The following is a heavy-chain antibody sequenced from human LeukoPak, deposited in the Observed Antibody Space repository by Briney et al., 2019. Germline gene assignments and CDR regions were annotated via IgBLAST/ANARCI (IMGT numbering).Heavy chain of an antibody. V-gene: IGHV4-31*03. D-gene: IGHD3-22*01. CDR2: IYYSGST. CDR3: ARENYYDSSGYDDAFDI. CDR1: GGSISSDGYY. Sequence: SETLCLTCTVSGGSISSDGYYWSWIRQHPGKGLEWIGYIYYSGSTYYNPSLKSRVTISVDTSKNQFSLKLSSVTAADTAVYYCARENYYDSSGYDDAFDIWGQGTMATVSS. J-gene: IGHJ3*02.